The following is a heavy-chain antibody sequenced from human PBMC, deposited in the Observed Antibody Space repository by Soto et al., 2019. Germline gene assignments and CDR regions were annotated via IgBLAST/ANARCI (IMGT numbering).Heavy chain of an antibody. CDR1: GFIFSSYA. J-gene: IGHJ4*02. V-gene: IGHV3-23*01. CDR3: AKEVGYSSGWSEFDY. Sequence: GGSLRLSCAASGFIFSSYAMSWVRQAPGKGLEWVSAISGSGISTYYADSVKGRFTISRDNSKNTLYLQMNSLRAEDTAAYYCAKEVGYSSGWSEFDYWGQGTLVTVSS. CDR2: ISGSGIST. D-gene: IGHD6-19*01.